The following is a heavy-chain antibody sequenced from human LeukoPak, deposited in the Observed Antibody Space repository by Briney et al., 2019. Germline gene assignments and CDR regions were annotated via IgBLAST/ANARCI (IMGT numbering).Heavy chain of an antibody. CDR2: IYSGGST. V-gene: IGHV3-53*01. D-gene: IGHD4-17*01. Sequence: GGSLRLSCGASGFTVSSNYMSWVRQAPGKGLEWVSIIYSGGSTYYADSVKGRFTISRDSSKNTVYLQMNSLRAEDTAVYYCARDLFTVTHDYWGQGTLVTVSS. CDR3: ARDLFTVTHDY. CDR1: GFTVSSNY. J-gene: IGHJ4*02.